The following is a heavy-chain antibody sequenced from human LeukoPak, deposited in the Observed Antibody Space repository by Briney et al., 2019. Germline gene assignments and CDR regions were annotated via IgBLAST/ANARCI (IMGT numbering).Heavy chain of an antibody. CDR1: GGTFSTYP. J-gene: IGHJ4*02. Sequence: ASVTVSFKASGGTFSTYPISWVRQAPGQGLEWMGGIIPIVGIANYAQKFRGRVTITADKSTNTAYMELSSLRSEDTAVYYCARDGEMAAIYFDYWGQGTLVTVSS. D-gene: IGHD5-24*01. V-gene: IGHV1-69*10. CDR3: ARDGEMAAIYFDY. CDR2: IIPIVGIA.